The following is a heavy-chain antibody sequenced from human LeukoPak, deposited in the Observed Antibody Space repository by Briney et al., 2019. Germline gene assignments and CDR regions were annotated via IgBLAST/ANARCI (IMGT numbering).Heavy chain of an antibody. D-gene: IGHD3-9*01. J-gene: IGHJ1*01. V-gene: IGHV1-69*06. CDR2: VIPIFGTA. Sequence: PGASVKVSCKASGYTFTSFGISWVRQAPGQGLEWMGGVIPIFGTANYAQKFQGRVTITADKSTSTAYMELSSLTSDDTAVYYCARETYSNILTGMDFWGPGTLVTVSS. CDR3: ARETYSNILTGMDF. CDR1: GYTFTSFG.